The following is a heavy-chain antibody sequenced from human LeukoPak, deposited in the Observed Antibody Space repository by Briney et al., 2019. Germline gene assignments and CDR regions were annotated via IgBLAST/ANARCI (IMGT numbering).Heavy chain of an antibody. CDR1: GGSISGYY. CDR2: IYYSGNT. V-gene: IGHV4-59*01. J-gene: IGHJ4*02. CDR3: ARADGYSYGRFDY. D-gene: IGHD5-18*01. Sequence: PSETLSLTCTVSGGSISGYYWSWIRQPPGKGREWIGYIYYSGNTKYNPSLKSRVTISVDTSKNQFSLKLNSVTAADTAVYYCARADGYSYGRFDYWGQGTLVTVSS.